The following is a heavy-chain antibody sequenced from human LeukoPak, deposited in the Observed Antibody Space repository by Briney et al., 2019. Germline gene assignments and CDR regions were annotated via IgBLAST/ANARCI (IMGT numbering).Heavy chain of an antibody. CDR1: GFTFSSYE. Sequence: GGSLRLSCAASGFTFSSYEMNWVRQAPGKGLEWVSYISSSGSTIYYADSVKGRFTIPRDNAKNSLYLQMNSLRAEDTAVYYCATLWIGDLYYYYMDVWGKGTTVTVSS. CDR2: ISSSGSTI. V-gene: IGHV3-48*03. J-gene: IGHJ6*03. CDR3: ATLWIGDLYYYYMDV. D-gene: IGHD3-10*01.